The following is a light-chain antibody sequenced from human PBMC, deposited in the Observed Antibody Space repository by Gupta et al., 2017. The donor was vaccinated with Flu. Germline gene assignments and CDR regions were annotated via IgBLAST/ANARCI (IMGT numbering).Light chain of an antibody. CDR2: SAS. CDR1: QRVSTRY. Sequence: GERATRSCRASQRVSTRYLAWYQQRPGQAPRLLIYSASIRATGIPDRFSGSGSETDFTLTIDRLEPDDSAVYFCQQYATSYTFGQGTKLEIK. J-gene: IGKJ2*01. CDR3: QQYATSYT. V-gene: IGKV3-20*01.